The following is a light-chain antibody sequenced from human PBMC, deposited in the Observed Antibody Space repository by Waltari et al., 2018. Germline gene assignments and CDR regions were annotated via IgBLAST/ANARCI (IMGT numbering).Light chain of an antibody. CDR2: GAS. Sequence: EIVLTQSPGTLSLSPGERATLSCRASQSVSSSYLAWYQQKPGQAPRVLIHGASNRATGIPDRFSGSGSGTDFTLTISRLEPEDLAVYYCQQYGSSPCTFGQGTKVEIK. J-gene: IGKJ1*01. CDR3: QQYGSSPCT. V-gene: IGKV3-20*01. CDR1: QSVSSSY.